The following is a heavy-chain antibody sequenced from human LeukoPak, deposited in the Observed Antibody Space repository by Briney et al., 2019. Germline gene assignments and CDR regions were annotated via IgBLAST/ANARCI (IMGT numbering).Heavy chain of an antibody. D-gene: IGHD6-13*01. CDR3: ARPKAAGAFDY. V-gene: IGHV4-59*11. CDR2: VHHSGST. J-gene: IGHJ4*02. CDR1: GGSISRHY. Sequence: SGTLSLTCSVSGGSISRHYWTWIRQPPGKGLEWIGFVHHSGSTNYNPSLKSRVSTSLDTSKNQISLHLRSVTAADTAVYYCARPKAAGAFDYWGQGIRVIVSS.